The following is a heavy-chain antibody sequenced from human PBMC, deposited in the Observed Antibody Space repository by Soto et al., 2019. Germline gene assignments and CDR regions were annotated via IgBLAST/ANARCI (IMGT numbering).Heavy chain of an antibody. D-gene: IGHD6-19*01. V-gene: IGHV3-23*01. CDR2: IGGSGGST. J-gene: IGHJ4*02. Sequence: EVQLWASGGGLVQPGGSLRLSCAASGFSFNNYAMSWVRQDPGKGLEWVSGIGGSGGSTFYADSVRGRFTISRENPKNTLYLQMNSLRAEDTAVYYCAKDGYTSGLNTFDCCGQGTLVTVSS. CDR3: AKDGYTSGLNTFDC. CDR1: GFSFNNYA.